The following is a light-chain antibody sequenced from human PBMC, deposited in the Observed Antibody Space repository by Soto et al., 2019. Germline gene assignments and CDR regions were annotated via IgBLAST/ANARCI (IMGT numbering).Light chain of an antibody. CDR3: CSYAGSSTLV. CDR2: EGN. Sequence: QSVLTQPASVSGSPGQSITISCTGTSSDVGSYNLVSWYQHNPGKAPKVMIYEGNKRPSGVSNRFSGSKSGNTASLTISGLPAEDEADYYCCSYAGSSTLVFGGGTKLTVL. V-gene: IGLV2-23*01. CDR1: SSDVGSYNL. J-gene: IGLJ2*01.